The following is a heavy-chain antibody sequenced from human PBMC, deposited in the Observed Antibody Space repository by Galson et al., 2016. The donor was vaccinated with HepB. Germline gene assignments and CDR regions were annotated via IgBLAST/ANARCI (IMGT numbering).Heavy chain of an antibody. V-gene: IGHV3-30*04. J-gene: IGHJ4*02. Sequence: SLRLSCAASRFNFSNYAMHWVRQAPGKGLEWVAVISYDGRNEYYAHSVKGRFTISRDNSKNTLFLQMNSLRGEDTAVYYCVREYGQHAGDCWGQGTLVTVSS. D-gene: IGHD3-10*01. CDR3: VREYGQHAGDC. CDR2: ISYDGRNE. CDR1: RFNFSNYA.